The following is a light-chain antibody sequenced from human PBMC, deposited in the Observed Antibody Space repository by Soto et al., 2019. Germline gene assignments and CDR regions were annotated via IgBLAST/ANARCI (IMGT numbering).Light chain of an antibody. V-gene: IGKV3-15*01. CDR2: GAS. J-gene: IGKJ1*01. CDR3: QQYKDWPLWT. CDR1: QSVSNS. Sequence: EIVVTQPPATLSVSPGKRATLSCRASQSVSNSLAWYQQRPGQAPRLLIYGASTRATGVPDRFSGSGSGTEFTLTISSLEAEDFAVYYCQQYKDWPLWTFGQGTKVDIK.